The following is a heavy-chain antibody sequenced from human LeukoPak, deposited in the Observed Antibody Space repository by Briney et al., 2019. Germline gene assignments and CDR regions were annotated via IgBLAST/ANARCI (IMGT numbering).Heavy chain of an antibody. CDR1: GGSFSGYY. CDR3: ARLGGRVGARPFDP. V-gene: IGHV4-34*01. J-gene: IGHJ5*02. CDR2: INHSGST. D-gene: IGHD1-26*01. Sequence: SETLSLTCAVYGGSFSGYYWSWIRQPPGKGLEWIGEINHSGSTNYNPSLKSRVTISVDTSKNQFSLKLSSVTAAGTAVYYCARLGGRVGARPFDPWGKGTLVTVSS.